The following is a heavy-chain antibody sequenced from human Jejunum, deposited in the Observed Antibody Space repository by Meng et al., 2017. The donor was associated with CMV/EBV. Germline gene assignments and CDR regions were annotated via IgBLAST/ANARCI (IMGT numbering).Heavy chain of an antibody. Sequence: ISRGYYWGWIRQPPGKGLEWIGSIYPSGSTYYHPSLKSRVTISVDTSKNQFSLKLSSVTAADTAVYYCARSPRGYYYDSSGYFDYWGQGTLVTVSS. J-gene: IGHJ4*02. D-gene: IGHD3-22*01. CDR1: ISRGYY. V-gene: IGHV4-38-2*01. CDR3: ARSPRGYYYDSSGYFDY. CDR2: IYPSGST.